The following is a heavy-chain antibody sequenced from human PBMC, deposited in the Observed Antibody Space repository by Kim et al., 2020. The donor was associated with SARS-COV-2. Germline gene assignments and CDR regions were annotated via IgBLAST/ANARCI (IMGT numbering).Heavy chain of an antibody. CDR1: GGSISSYY. V-gene: IGHV4-59*01. J-gene: IGHJ4*02. CDR2: IYYSGST. CDR3: ARVSGRTGVDY. Sequence: SETLSLTCTVSGGSISSYYWSWIRQPPGKGLDWIGYIYYSGSTNYNPSLKSRVTISVDTSKNQFSLKLSSVTAADTAVYYCARVSGRTGVDYWGQGTLVTVSS. D-gene: IGHD1-26*01.